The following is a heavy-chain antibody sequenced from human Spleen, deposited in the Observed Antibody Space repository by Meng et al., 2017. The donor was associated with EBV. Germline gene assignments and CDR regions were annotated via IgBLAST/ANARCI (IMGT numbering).Heavy chain of an antibody. CDR1: GFTFSDYY. J-gene: IGHJ4*02. CDR3: ARGGGSKHYDSRGYSY. Sequence: QVQLVESGGXXXXPXGXLRXSCAASGFTFSDYYMTWVRQAPGKGLEWVSLITANSGNTFYADSVRGRFTISRDDSKNTMFLHMNSLRVEDTAIYFCARGGGSKHYDSRGYSYWGQGTLVTVSS. D-gene: IGHD3-22*01. CDR2: ITANSGNT. V-gene: IGHV3-11*01.